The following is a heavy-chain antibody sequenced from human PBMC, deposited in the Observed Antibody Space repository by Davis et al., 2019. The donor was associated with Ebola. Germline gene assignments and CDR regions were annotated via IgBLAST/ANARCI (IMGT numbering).Heavy chain of an antibody. CDR2: ISSSGSTM. CDR1: GFSFSSYN. V-gene: IGHV3-48*02. CDR3: ARGGLGYWYFDL. D-gene: IGHD3-10*01. Sequence: GESLKISCAASGFSFSSYNMNWVRQAPGKGLEWVSYISSSGSTMYYADSVKGRFTISRDNAKNSLYLQMNSLRDEDTTVYYCARGGLGYWYFDLWGRGTLVTVSS. J-gene: IGHJ2*01.